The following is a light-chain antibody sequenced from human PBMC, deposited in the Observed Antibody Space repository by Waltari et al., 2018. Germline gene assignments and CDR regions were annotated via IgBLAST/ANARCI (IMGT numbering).Light chain of an antibody. CDR2: YDS. J-gene: IGLJ1*01. V-gene: IGLV3-21*04. CDR1: NIGIFS. CDR3: QVWHADIDPGV. Sequence: SYMPTRPASVSVSPGETASITSVGVNIGIFSVHWYQQKPGPAPVLVIFYDSDRPSGIPARFSGSNSGNTATLTITSVEAGDEARYYCQVWHADIDPGVFGTGTEVTVL.